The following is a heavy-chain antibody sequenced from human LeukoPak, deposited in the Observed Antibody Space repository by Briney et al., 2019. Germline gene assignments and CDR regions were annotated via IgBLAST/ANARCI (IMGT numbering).Heavy chain of an antibody. D-gene: IGHD3-3*01. CDR3: AREERKTLERITIFGVVISSTYYFDY. CDR2: IYYSGST. CDR1: GGSISSGGYY. V-gene: IGHV4-31*03. Sequence: PSQTLSLTCTVSGGSISSGGYYWSWIRQHPGKGLEWIGYIYYSGSTYYNPSLKSRVTISVDTSKNQFSLKLSSVTAADTAVYYCAREERKTLERITIFGVVISSTYYFDYWGQGTLVTVSS. J-gene: IGHJ4*02.